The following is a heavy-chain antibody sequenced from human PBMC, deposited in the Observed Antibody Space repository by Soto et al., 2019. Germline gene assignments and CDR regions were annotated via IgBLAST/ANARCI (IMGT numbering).Heavy chain of an antibody. D-gene: IGHD2-21*02. Sequence: QVQLVESGGGVVQPGRSLRLSCAASGFTFSSYAMHWVRQAPGKGLEWVAVISYDGSNKYYADSVKGRFTISRDNSKNTLYMQMNSLRAEDTAVYYCSAGSGGDWGDYWGQGTLVTVSS. CDR2: ISYDGSNK. J-gene: IGHJ4*02. CDR3: SAGSGGDWGDY. CDR1: GFTFSSYA. V-gene: IGHV3-30-3*01.